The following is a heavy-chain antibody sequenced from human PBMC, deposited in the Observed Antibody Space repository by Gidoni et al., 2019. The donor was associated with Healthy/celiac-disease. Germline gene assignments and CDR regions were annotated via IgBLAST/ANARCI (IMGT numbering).Heavy chain of an antibody. CDR2: IWYDGSNK. CDR3: ARGLLWFGESPCYFDY. Sequence: HVQLVESAGGVVQPGRSLRLSSASSGFPFSSYGMHWFGQAQGKGLEWVAVIWYDGSNKYYADSVKGRFTISRDNSKNTLYLQMNSLRAEDTAVYYCARGLLWFGESPCYFDYWGQGTLVTVSS. D-gene: IGHD3-10*01. V-gene: IGHV3-33*01. CDR1: GFPFSSYG. J-gene: IGHJ4*02.